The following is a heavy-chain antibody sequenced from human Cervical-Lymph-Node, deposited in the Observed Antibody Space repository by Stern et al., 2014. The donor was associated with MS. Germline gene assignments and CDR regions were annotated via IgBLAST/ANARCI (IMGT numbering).Heavy chain of an antibody. CDR2: VYYSGST. Sequence: QLQLQESGPGLVKPSETLSLTCAVSGDSITSIHYYWGWIRQSPGKGLEWIGDVYYSGSTYYNPSLKSRVTMPADAPKTHFSLNLSSVPAADTAIYYCARRHLTGSFYYWGQGTLVTVSS. CDR3: ARRHLTGSFYY. J-gene: IGHJ4*02. CDR1: GDSITSIHYY. D-gene: IGHD3-9*01. V-gene: IGHV4-39*01.